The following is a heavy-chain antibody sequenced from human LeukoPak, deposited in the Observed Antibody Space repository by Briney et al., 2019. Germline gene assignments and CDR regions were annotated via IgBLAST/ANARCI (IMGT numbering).Heavy chain of an antibody. J-gene: IGHJ6*02. CDR3: ARDDYRAYYYYGMDV. CDR1: GYTFTSYG. V-gene: IGHV1-18*01. D-gene: IGHD4-11*01. CDR2: ISAYNGNT. Sequence: AAVKVSSTTSGYTFTSYGISWVRQAPGQGLEWMGWISAYNGNTNYAQKLQGRVTMTTDTSTSTAYMELRSLRSDDTAVYYCARDDYRAYYYYGMDVWGQGTTVTVSS.